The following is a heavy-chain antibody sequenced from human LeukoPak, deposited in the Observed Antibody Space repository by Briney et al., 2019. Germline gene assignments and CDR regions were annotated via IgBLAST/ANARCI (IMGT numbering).Heavy chain of an antibody. D-gene: IGHD3-16*01. CDR1: GFTFSSYS. V-gene: IGHV3-7*01. CDR2: IKQDGSEK. CDR3: ARDRNDYVWGSYEDY. J-gene: IGHJ4*02. Sequence: QSGGSLRLSCAASGFTFSSYSMNWVRQAPGKGLEWVANIKQDGSEKYYVDSVKGRFTISRDNAKNSLYLQMNSLRAEDTAVYYCARDRNDYVWGSYEDYWGQGTLVTVSS.